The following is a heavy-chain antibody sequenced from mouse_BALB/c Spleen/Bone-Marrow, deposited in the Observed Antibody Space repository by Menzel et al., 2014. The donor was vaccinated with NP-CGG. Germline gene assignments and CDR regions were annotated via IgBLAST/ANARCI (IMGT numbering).Heavy chain of an antibody. V-gene: IGHV5-17*02. CDR3: ARSGSSSGYFDY. CDR2: ISSGSSTI. J-gene: IGHJ2*01. Sequence: DVQLQESGGGLVRPGGSRKLSCAASGFTFSSFGMHWVRQAPEKGLEWVAYISSGSSTICYADTVMGRFTISRDNPKNTLFLQMTSLRSEDTAMYYCARSGSSSGYFDYWGQGTTLTVSS. CDR1: GFTFSSFG. D-gene: IGHD1-1*01.